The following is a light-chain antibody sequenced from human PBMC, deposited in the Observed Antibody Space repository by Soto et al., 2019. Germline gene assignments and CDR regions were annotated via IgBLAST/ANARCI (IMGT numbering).Light chain of an antibody. CDR3: QQYGSAPRT. CDR1: QSVSSSY. CDR2: GAS. J-gene: IGKJ3*01. V-gene: IGKV3-20*01. Sequence: EIVLTQSPGTLSLSPGERATLSCRASQSVSSSYLAWYQQKPGQAPRLLTYGASSRPTGIPDRFSGSGSGTDFTLTISRLEPEDFAVYYCQQYGSAPRTFGPGTKVDIK.